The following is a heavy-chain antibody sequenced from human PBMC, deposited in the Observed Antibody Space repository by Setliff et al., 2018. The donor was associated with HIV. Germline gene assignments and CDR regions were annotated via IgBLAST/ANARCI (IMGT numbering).Heavy chain of an antibody. CDR2: INPTAGST. CDR3: ACHAKTVDTGLFDY. J-gene: IGHJ4*02. Sequence: ASVKVSCKSSGYNFDFHYVHWVRQAPGQGFEWLGVINPTAGSTTLEQKFQGRLTLTRDASTETVYMELTSLRSGDTAVYYCACHAKTVDTGLFDYWGQGTQVTVSS. CDR1: GYNFDFHY. V-gene: IGHV1-46*02. D-gene: IGHD3-9*01.